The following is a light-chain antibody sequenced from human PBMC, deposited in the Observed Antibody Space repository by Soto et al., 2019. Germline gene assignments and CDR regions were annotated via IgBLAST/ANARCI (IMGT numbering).Light chain of an antibody. CDR3: QQFNNYPLT. CDR2: DAS. Sequence: IPFTQSPAAVRACEGDRGTITCRESQGISSALAWYHQKPGKAPKILIYDASSLESGGPSRFSGSGSWTDFTLTISSLQPEDFATYYCQQFNNYPLTFGGGTKVDIK. J-gene: IGKJ4*01. V-gene: IGKV1D-13*01. CDR1: QGISSA.